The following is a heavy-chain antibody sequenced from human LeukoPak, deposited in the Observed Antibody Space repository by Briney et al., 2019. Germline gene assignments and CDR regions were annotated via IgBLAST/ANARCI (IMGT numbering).Heavy chain of an antibody. D-gene: IGHD2-2*02. Sequence: ASVKVSCKASGYTFTSYDINWVRQATGQGLEWMGWMNPNSGNTGYAQKFQGRVTMTRNTSISTAYMELSSLRSEDAAVYYCARGRYGSSTSCYNYWGQGTLVTVSS. CDR1: GYTFTSYD. V-gene: IGHV1-8*01. CDR3: ARGRYGSSTSCYNY. CDR2: MNPNSGNT. J-gene: IGHJ4*02.